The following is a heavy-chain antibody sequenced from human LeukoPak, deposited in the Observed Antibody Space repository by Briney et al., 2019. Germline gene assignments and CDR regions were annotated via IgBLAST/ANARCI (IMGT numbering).Heavy chain of an antibody. V-gene: IGHV3-7*01. CDR3: ARYEQLVPVVLFDY. D-gene: IGHD6-6*01. Sequence: PGGSLRLSCAASGFTFSSYWVSWVRQAPGKGLEWVANIKQGGSEKYYVDSVKGRFTISRDNAKNSLYLQMNSLRAEDTAVYYCARYEQLVPVVLFDYWGEGALVTVSS. CDR2: IKQGGSEK. J-gene: IGHJ4*02. CDR1: GFTFSSYW.